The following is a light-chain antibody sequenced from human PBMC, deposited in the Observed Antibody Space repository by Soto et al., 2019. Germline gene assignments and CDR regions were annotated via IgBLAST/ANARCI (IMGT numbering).Light chain of an antibody. Sequence: QSALTQPASVSGSPGQSITVSCTGTSSDVGGYNSVSWYQQHPGKTPKLLIYDVNKRPSGVPPRFSGSKSANTASLTISGLQAADEADYYCNSYAGGLVLFGGGTKLTVL. V-gene: IGLV2-14*01. J-gene: IGLJ2*01. CDR2: DVN. CDR3: NSYAGGLVL. CDR1: SSDVGGYNS.